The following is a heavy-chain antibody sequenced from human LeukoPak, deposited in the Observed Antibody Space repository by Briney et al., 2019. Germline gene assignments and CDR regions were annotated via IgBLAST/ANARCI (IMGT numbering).Heavy chain of an antibody. D-gene: IGHD3-9*01. Sequence: PSETLSLTCTVSGGSISSYYWSWIRQPPGKGLEWIGYIYYSGSTNYNPSLKSRVTISVDTSKNQFSLKLSSVTAADTAVYYCARVGYDILTGYYYYYMDVWGKGTTVTISS. CDR2: IYYSGST. V-gene: IGHV4-59*01. CDR1: GGSISSYY. CDR3: ARVGYDILTGYYYYYMDV. J-gene: IGHJ6*03.